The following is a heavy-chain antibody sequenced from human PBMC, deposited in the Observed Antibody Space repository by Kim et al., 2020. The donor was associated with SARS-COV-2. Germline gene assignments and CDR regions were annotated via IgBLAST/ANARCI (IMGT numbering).Heavy chain of an antibody. CDR3: ARGNSGYDWGGYYYADAFDI. D-gene: IGHD5-12*01. V-gene: IGHV3-43*02. CDR2: ISGDGGST. J-gene: IGHJ3*02. Sequence: GGSLRLSCAASGFTFDDYAMHWVRQAPGKGLEWVSLISGDGGSTYYADSVKGRFTISRDNSKNSLYLQMNSLRTEDTALYYCARGNSGYDWGGYYYADAFDIWGQGTMVTVSS. CDR1: GFTFDDYA.